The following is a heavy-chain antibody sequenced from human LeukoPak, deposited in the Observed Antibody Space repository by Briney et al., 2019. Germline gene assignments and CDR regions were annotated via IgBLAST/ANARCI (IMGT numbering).Heavy chain of an antibody. Sequence: GGSLRLSCAASGFAFSSYAMSWVRQAPGKGLEWVSTISNSDYSTYYTDSVKGRFTISRDNSKNTLYLQMDSLTADDTAIYYCALRSGSYSWGQGTLVTVSS. D-gene: IGHD1-26*01. V-gene: IGHV3-23*01. CDR3: ALRSGSYS. CDR2: ISNSDYST. J-gene: IGHJ4*02. CDR1: GFAFSSYA.